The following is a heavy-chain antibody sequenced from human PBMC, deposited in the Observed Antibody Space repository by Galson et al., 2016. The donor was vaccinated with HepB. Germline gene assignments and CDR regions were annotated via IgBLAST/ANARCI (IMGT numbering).Heavy chain of an antibody. Sequence: SLRLSCAASGFTVSASWMRWVRQTPEKGLEWVANITKDGNAQFYVDSMKGRNNISRDNATNTEYQQKNSMRDDDAAGYFCTRDWQQPGDYWGQGTLVTVSS. CDR2: ITKDGNAQ. CDR1: GFTVSASW. CDR3: TRDWQQPGDY. D-gene: IGHD6-13*01. V-gene: IGHV3-7*01. J-gene: IGHJ4*02.